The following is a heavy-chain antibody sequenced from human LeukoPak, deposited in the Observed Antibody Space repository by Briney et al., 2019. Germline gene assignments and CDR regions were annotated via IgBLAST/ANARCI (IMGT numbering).Heavy chain of an antibody. J-gene: IGHJ4*02. CDR2: ISSSSIYI. CDR1: GFTFSTYT. Sequence: GGSLRLSCAASGFTFSTYTMNWVRQAPGKGLEWVSSISSSSIYIYYTDSVKGRYTISRDNARNSVYLQMNNLRAEDTAVYYCARVNGDYERGGAPDYWGQGTLVTVSS. CDR3: ARVNGDYERGGAPDY. D-gene: IGHD4-17*01. V-gene: IGHV3-21*01.